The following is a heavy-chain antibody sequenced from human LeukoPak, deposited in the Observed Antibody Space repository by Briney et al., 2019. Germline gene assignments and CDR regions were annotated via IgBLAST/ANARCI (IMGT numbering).Heavy chain of an antibody. CDR2: ISFDAPHE. D-gene: IGHD3-16*01. CDR3: ARDYWGQIWTD. CDR1: GFTFSDHG. J-gene: IGHJ4*02. Sequence: GTSLRLACEASGFTFSDHGMHWLRQAPGKQLEWLGVISFDAPHETYAASVRGRFTISRDNSRKMSFLQMNSLRPDDTAVYFCARDYWGQIWTDWGQGTLVIVSS. V-gene: IGHV3-30*03.